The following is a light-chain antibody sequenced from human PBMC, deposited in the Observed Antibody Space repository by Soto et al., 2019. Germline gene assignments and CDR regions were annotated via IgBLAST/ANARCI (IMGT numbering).Light chain of an antibody. V-gene: IGLV1-44*01. CDR2: NNY. CDR1: SSNIGTNL. Sequence: QSVLTQPPSASGTPGQSVTISCSGGSSNIGTNLVNWYQHLPGTAPRLLIYNNYHRPSGVPDRFSGSRSGTYACLAISGLQSEDEADYFFAAWDDSPHAWVFGGGT. CDR3: AAWDDSPHAWV. J-gene: IGLJ3*02.